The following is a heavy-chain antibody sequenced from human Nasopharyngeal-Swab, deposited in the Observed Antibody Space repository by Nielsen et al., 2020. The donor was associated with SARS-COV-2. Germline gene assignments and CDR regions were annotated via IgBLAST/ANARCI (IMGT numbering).Heavy chain of an antibody. CDR2: ISSGETTI. J-gene: IGHJ5*02. Sequence: LKISGVASGFTFSNYEMNWVRQAPGKGLEWVSFISSGETTIQYADSVKDRFSISRDDAKNSLFLQMNSLRAEGAAVYYCARASRGWSWGQGTLVTVSS. D-gene: IGHD6-19*01. CDR3: ARASRGWS. CDR1: GFTFSNYE. V-gene: IGHV3-48*03.